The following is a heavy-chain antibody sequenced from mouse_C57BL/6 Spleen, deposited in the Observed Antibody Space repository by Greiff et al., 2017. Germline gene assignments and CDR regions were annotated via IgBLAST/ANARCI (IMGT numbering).Heavy chain of an antibody. Sequence: VQLQQSGAELVRPGASVTLSCTASGFNIKDYYMHWVKQRPEQGLEWIGRIDPEDGDTEYAPKFQGKATMTADTSSNTAYLQLSSLTSEDTAVYYCTTGTTVVATDYWGQGTTLTVSS. CDR2: IDPEDGDT. CDR1: GFNIKDYY. D-gene: IGHD1-1*01. CDR3: TTGTTVVATDY. J-gene: IGHJ2*01. V-gene: IGHV14-1*01.